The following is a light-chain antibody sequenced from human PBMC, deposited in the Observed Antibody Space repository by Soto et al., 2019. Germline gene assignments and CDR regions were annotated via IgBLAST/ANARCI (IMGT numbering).Light chain of an antibody. CDR3: QQYGSSPFT. CDR1: QTVSSSY. J-gene: IGKJ3*01. Sequence: EIVLTQSPGTLSLSPGERAILSCRASQTVSSSYLAWYQQKPGQAPRLLIYGASSRATYIPDRFSGSGSGTDFTLTISRLEPEDFAVYYCQQYGSSPFTFGPGTTVDIK. CDR2: GAS. V-gene: IGKV3-20*01.